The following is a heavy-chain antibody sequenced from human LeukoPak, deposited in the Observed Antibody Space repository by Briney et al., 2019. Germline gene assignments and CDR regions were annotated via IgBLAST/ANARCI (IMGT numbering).Heavy chain of an antibody. V-gene: IGHV3-23*01. CDR1: GFTLSSYA. Sequence: PGGSLRLSCAASGFTLSSYAMSWVRRAPRKGLEWVSGITVSGTNTYDADSVEGRFTISRDNSKNAVYLQMNSLRAEDTAVYYCARSIMGLNSAYDIWGQGTMVTVSS. D-gene: IGHD5-12*01. J-gene: IGHJ3*02. CDR3: ARSIMGLNSAYDI. CDR2: ITVSGTNT.